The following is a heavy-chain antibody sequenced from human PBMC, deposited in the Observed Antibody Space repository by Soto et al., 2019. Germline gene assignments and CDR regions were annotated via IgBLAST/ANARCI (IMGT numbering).Heavy chain of an antibody. CDR1: GDSVSSNIAA. V-gene: IGHV6-1*01. Sequence: SRTLSLTRAISGDSVSSNIAAWNWVRQSPSRGLEWLGRTKYRSKWYTDYATSVKSRISIDPDTSKNHVSLQLHSVTPEDTAVYYCARGGSSNWTYYFDFWGQGILVTVSS. CDR3: ARGGSSNWTYYFDF. J-gene: IGHJ4*02. CDR2: TKYRSKWYT. D-gene: IGHD6-13*01.